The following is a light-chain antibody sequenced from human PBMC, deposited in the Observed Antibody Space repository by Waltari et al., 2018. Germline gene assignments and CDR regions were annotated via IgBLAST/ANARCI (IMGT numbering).Light chain of an antibody. CDR1: STTITNY. V-gene: IGLV1-47*01. CDR3: ATWDDSLNGWV. J-gene: IGLJ3*02. Sequence: QSVLTQPPSASGAPGQEVSISCSGGSTTITNYVFWYQQFPGTAPHLIVYKDYGRPSGVPDRFSASKSGTSASLAISGLRSDDEADYYCATWDDSLNGWVFGGGTKLTVL. CDR2: KDY.